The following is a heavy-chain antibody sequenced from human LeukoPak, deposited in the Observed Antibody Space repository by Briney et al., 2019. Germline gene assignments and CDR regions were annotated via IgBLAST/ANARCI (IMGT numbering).Heavy chain of an antibody. CDR3: ARSGTTFESDY. CDR1: GFTFTDYY. Sequence: KSGGSLRLSCAAPGFTFTDYYMGWIRQAPGKGLEWVSHISNNNVYTNYADSVKGRFTISRDNSNKSLHLQMDNLRAEDTAVYYCARSGTTFESDYWGQGTLVTVSS. D-gene: IGHD1-14*01. J-gene: IGHJ4*02. V-gene: IGHV3-11*06. CDR2: ISNNNVYT.